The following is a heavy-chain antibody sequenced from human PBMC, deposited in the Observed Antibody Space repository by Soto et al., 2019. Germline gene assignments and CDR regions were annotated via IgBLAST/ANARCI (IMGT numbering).Heavy chain of an antibody. V-gene: IGHV3-48*02. J-gene: IGHJ5*02. Sequence: ESGGGLVQPGGSLRLSCVASGFTLSSYAMNWVRQAPGKGLEWVSYISYESRTIYYADSVKGRFTVSRDNAKNSLYLQMNSLRDDDTAVYYCARGDCFDPWGQGTLVTVSS. CDR2: ISYESRTI. D-gene: IGHD1-26*01. CDR3: ARGDCFDP. CDR1: GFTLSSYA.